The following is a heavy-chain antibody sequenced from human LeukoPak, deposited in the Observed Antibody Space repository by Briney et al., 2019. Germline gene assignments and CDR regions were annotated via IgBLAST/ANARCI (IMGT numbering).Heavy chain of an antibody. CDR1: GFTLSNYG. V-gene: IGHV3-23*01. CDR3: ARRGVVIRVILVGFHKEAYYFDS. Sequence: GGSLRLSRAVSGFTLSNYGMSWVRQAPGKGLEWVAGISGSGGSTNYADSVKGRFTISRDNLKNTLYLQMNSLRAEDTAVYFCARRGVVIRVILVGFHKEAYYFDSWGQGALVTVSS. CDR2: ISGSGGST. D-gene: IGHD3-10*01. J-gene: IGHJ4*02.